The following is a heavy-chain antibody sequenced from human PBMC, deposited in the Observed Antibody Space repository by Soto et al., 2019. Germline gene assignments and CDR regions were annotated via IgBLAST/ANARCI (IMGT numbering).Heavy chain of an antibody. CDR2: IKQDGSEK. CDR1: GFTFISYW. V-gene: IGHV3-7*05. J-gene: IGHJ1*01. CDR3: ARDRAQYYYDSSGYSYFQH. D-gene: IGHD3-22*01. Sequence: PGGSLRLSCAASGFTFISYWMSWVLQAPGKGLEWVANIKQDGSEKYYVDSVKGRFTISRDNAKNSLYLQMNSLRAEDTAVYYCARDRAQYYYDSSGYSYFQHWGQGTLVTVXS.